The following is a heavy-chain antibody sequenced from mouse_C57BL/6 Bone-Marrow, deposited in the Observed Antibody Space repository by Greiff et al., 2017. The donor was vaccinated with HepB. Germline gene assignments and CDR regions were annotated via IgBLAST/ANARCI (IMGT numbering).Heavy chain of an antibody. Sequence: QVQLQQSGAELVRPGTSVKVSCKASGYAFTNYLIEWVKQRPGQGLEWIGVINPGSGGTNYNEKFKGKATMTADKSASTAYMQLSSLTSEDSAVYFCARGIRGWFAYWGQGTLVTVSA. J-gene: IGHJ3*01. V-gene: IGHV1-54*01. CDR2: INPGSGGT. CDR1: GYAFTNYL. CDR3: ARGIRGWFAY. D-gene: IGHD2-4*01.